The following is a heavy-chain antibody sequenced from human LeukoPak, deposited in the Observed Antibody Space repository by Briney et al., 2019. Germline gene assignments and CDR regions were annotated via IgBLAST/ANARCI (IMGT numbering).Heavy chain of an antibody. Sequence: PGGSLRLSCVASGVMFSSYAMNWVRQAPGKGLGWLSYISSSGTTIYSADSVKGRFTISRDNAKNSLYLHMNSLRGEDAAAYYCARDGLGVADLDYWGQGTLVTVSS. J-gene: IGHJ4*02. CDR1: GVMFSSYA. CDR3: ARDGLGVADLDY. CDR2: ISSSGTTI. D-gene: IGHD2-15*01. V-gene: IGHV3-48*03.